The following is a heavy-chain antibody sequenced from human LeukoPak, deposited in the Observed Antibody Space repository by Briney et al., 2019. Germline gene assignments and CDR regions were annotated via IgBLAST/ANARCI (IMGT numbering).Heavy chain of an antibody. CDR3: ARVLSRASGSGSYYMVY. V-gene: IGHV1-2*02. CDR2: INPNSGGT. D-gene: IGHD3-10*01. J-gene: IGHJ4*02. CDR1: GYTFTGYY. Sequence: GASVKVSCKASGYTFTGYYMHWVRQAPGQGLEWMGWINPNSGGTNYAQKFQGRVTMTRDTSFSTAYMELSRLRSDDTAVYYCARVLSRASGSGSYYMVYWGQGTLVTVSS.